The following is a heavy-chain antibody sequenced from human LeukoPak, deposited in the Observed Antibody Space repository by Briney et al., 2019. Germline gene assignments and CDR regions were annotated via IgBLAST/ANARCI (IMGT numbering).Heavy chain of an antibody. Sequence: SETLSLTCTVSGGSISSSSYYWGWIRQPPGKGLEWIGSIYYSGSTYYNPSLKSRVTISVDTSKNQFSLKLSSVTAADTAVYYCARSQDWFTMPEHWGQGTLVTVSS. CDR2: IYYSGST. J-gene: IGHJ4*02. V-gene: IGHV4-39*07. CDR1: GGSISSSSYY. D-gene: IGHD3-10*01. CDR3: ARSQDWFTMPEH.